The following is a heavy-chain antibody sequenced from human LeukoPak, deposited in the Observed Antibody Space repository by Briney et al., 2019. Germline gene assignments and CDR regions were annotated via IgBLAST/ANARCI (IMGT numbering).Heavy chain of an antibody. J-gene: IGHJ4*02. D-gene: IGHD3-3*01. CDR1: GYTFSTFP. V-gene: IGHV1-18*01. CDR2: ISAYNGNT. CDR3: ARGEILYYDFWSGYYGSIDFDY. Sequence: GASVKVSCKASGYTFSTFPINWVRQAPGQGLEWMGWISAYNGNTNYAQKLQGRVTMTTDTSTSTAYMELRSLRSDDTAVYYCARGEILYYDFWSGYYGSIDFDYWGQGTLVTVSS.